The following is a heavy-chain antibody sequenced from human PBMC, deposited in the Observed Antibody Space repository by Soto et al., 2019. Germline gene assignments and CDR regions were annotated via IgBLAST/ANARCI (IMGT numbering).Heavy chain of an antibody. J-gene: IGHJ4*02. CDR2: ISSSGSTI. CDR1: VFTFSDYY. Sequence: SLRLSCSASVFTFSDYYMSWIRQAPGKGLEWVSYISSSGSTIYYADSVKGRFTISRDNAKNSLYLQMNSLRAEDTAVYYCARVGEMATANDYWGQGTLVTVSS. CDR3: ARVGEMATANDY. D-gene: IGHD5-18*01. V-gene: IGHV3-11*01.